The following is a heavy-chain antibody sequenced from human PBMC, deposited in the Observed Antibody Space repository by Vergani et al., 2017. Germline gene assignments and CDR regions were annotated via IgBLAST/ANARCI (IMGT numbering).Heavy chain of an antibody. Sequence: QVQLVQSGAEVKKPGSSVKVSCKASGYTFTSYYIHWVRQAPGQGLEWMGIINPSGGSTSYAQKFQGRVTMTRDTSTSTVYMELSSLRSEDTAVYYCARGGVLMVYAYYFDYWGQGTLVTVSS. CDR3: ARGGVLMVYAYYFDY. D-gene: IGHD2-8*01. CDR2: INPSGGST. CDR1: GYTFTSYY. J-gene: IGHJ4*02. V-gene: IGHV1-46*01.